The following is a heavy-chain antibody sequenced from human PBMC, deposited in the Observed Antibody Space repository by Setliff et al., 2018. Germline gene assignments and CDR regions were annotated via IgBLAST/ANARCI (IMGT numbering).Heavy chain of an antibody. CDR3: ARVRRVVIAYYYYMDV. J-gene: IGHJ6*03. V-gene: IGHV4-34*01. CDR2: INHSGST. CDR1: GGSFSGYY. D-gene: IGHD2-21*01. Sequence: KTSETLSLTCAVYGGSFSGYYWSWIRQPPGKGLEWIGEINHSGSTNYNPSLKSRVTISVDTSKNQFSLKLSSVTAADTAVYSCARVRRVVIAYYYYMDVWGKGTTVTVSS.